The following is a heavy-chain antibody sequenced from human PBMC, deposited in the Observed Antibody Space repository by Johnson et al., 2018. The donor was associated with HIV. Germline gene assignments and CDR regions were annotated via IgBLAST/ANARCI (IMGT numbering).Heavy chain of an antibody. CDR2: INWNGGST. D-gene: IGHD6-19*01. J-gene: IGHJ3*02. Sequence: VQLVESGGGVVRPGGSLRLSCAASGFTFDDYGMSWVHQAPGKGLEWVSGINWNGGSTGYADSVKGRFTISRDNAKNSLYLHMNSLRAEDTAIYYFTRASSDWYGVAVEIWGQGTMVTVSS. CDR1: GFTFDDYG. CDR3: TRASSDWYGVAVEI. V-gene: IGHV3-20*04.